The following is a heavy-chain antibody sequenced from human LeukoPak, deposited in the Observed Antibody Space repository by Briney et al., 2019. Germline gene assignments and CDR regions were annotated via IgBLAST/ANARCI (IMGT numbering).Heavy chain of an antibody. Sequence: QPGGSLRLSCAASGFTFSDSWMHWVRQAPGKGLVWVSRINSDGSITSDADSVKGRFTISRDNAKNTLFLQMNSLRVEDTAVYHCARSGWTGDAFDIWGQGTMVTVSS. CDR2: INSDGSIT. V-gene: IGHV3-74*01. J-gene: IGHJ3*02. CDR1: GFTFSDSW. CDR3: ARSGWTGDAFDI. D-gene: IGHD6-19*01.